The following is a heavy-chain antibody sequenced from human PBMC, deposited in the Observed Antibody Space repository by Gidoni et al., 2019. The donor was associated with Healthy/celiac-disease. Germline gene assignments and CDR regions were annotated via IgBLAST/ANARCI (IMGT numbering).Heavy chain of an antibody. CDR3: ARTRISSSGDAFDY. V-gene: IGHV4-34*01. J-gene: IGHJ4*02. D-gene: IGHD6-6*01. CDR1: GGSFSGYY. CDR2: INHSGST. Sequence: QVQLQQWGAGLLKPSETLSLTCAVYGGSFSGYYWSWIRQPPGKGLEWIGEINHSGSTNYNPSLKSRVTISVDTSKNQFSLKLSSVTAADTAVYYCARTRISSSGDAFDYWGQGTLVTVSS.